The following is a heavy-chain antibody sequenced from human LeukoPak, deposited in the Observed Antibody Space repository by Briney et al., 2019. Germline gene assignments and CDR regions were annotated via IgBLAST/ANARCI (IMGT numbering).Heavy chain of an antibody. J-gene: IGHJ4*02. CDR3: ARALYDGSGYYSHFDY. D-gene: IGHD3-22*01. Sequence: GGSLRLSCAASGFTFSSYSMTWVRQAPGKGLEWVSSITRSSNYKYYADSLKGQFTISRDNAKNSLYLQMNSLRAEDTAVYYCARALYDGSGYYSHFDYWGQGTLVTVSS. V-gene: IGHV3-21*01. CDR2: ITRSSNYK. CDR1: GFTFSSYS.